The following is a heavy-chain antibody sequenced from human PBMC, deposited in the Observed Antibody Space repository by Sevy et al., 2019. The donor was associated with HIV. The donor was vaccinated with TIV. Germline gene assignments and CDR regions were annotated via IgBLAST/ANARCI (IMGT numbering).Heavy chain of an antibody. Sequence: GGSLRLSCAASGFTFSSYAMSWVRQAPGKGLEWVSAISGSGGSTYYADSVKGRFTISRDNSKNTLYLQMNSLRAEDTVVYYCAKASSSSGWYAGGLDYWGQGTLVTVSS. V-gene: IGHV3-23*01. CDR2: ISGSGGST. J-gene: IGHJ4*02. CDR1: GFTFSSYA. D-gene: IGHD6-19*01. CDR3: AKASSSSGWYAGGLDY.